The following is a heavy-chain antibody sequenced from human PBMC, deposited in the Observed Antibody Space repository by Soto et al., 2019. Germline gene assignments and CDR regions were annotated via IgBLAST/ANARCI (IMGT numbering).Heavy chain of an antibody. CDR3: ARDSDYYDSSGYYSYWYFDL. J-gene: IGHJ2*01. Sequence: QVQLVESGGGVVQPGRSLRLSCAASGFTFSSYAMHWVRQAPGKGLEWVAVISYDGSNKYYADSVKGRFTISRDNSKNTLYLQMNSLRAEDTAVYYCARDSDYYDSSGYYSYWYFDLWGRGTLVTVSS. CDR1: GFTFSSYA. D-gene: IGHD3-22*01. V-gene: IGHV3-30-3*01. CDR2: ISYDGSNK.